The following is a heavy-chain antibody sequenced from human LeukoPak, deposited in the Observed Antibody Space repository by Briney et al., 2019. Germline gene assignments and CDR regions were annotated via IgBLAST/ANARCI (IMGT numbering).Heavy chain of an antibody. D-gene: IGHD4-17*01. J-gene: IGHJ3*02. CDR2: INHSGST. CDR1: GGSFSGYY. CDR3: VSYTTVTPNDAFDI. Sequence: SETLSLTCAVYGGSFSGYYWSWIRQPPGKGLEWIGEINHSGSTNYNPSLKSRVTISVDTSKNQFSLKLSSVTAADTAVYYCVSYTTVTPNDAFDIWGQGTMVTVSS. V-gene: IGHV4-34*01.